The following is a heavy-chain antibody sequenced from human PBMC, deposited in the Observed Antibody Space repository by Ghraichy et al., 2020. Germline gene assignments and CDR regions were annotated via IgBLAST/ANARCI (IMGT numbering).Heavy chain of an antibody. CDR2: ISSSSSYI. J-gene: IGHJ6*02. Sequence: GESLNISCAASGFTFSSYSMNWVRQAPGKGLEWVSSISSSSSYIYYADSVKGRFTISRDNAKNSLYLQMNSLRAEDTAVYYCAREPVPNAKDCSSTSCYTPVYYYYGMDVWGQGTTVTVSS. D-gene: IGHD2-2*02. CDR1: GFTFSSYS. CDR3: AREPVPNAKDCSSTSCYTPVYYYYGMDV. V-gene: IGHV3-21*01.